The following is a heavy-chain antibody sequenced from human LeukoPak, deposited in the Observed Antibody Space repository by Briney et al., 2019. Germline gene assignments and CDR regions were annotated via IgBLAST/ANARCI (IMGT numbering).Heavy chain of an antibody. Sequence: ASVKVSCKASGGVFTTYAISWVRQAPGQGLEWMGGIIPIFGTANYAQKFQGRVTITADESTSTAYMELSSLRSEDTAVYYCASSSAYDFWSGYPFDYWGQGTLVTVSS. CDR1: GGVFTTYA. V-gene: IGHV1-69*13. CDR2: IIPIFGTA. D-gene: IGHD3-3*01. J-gene: IGHJ4*02. CDR3: ASSSAYDFWSGYPFDY.